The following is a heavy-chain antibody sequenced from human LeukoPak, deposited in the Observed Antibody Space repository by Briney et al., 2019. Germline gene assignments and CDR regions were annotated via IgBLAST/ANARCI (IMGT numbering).Heavy chain of an antibody. CDR2: IYYSGST. D-gene: IGHD2-2*01. CDR3: ARGPDYCSSTSCYSLFDY. CDR1: GGSISSYY. Sequence: SETLSLTCTVSGGSISSYYWSWIRQPPGKGLEWIGYIYYSGSTNYNPSLKSRVTISVDTSKNQFSLKLSSVTAADTAVYYCARGPDYCSSTSCYSLFDYWGQGTLVTVSS. J-gene: IGHJ4*02. V-gene: IGHV4-59*12.